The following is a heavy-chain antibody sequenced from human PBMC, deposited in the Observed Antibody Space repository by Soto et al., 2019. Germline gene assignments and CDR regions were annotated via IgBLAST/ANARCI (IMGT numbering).Heavy chain of an antibody. Sequence: QVQLGQSGAEVKKPGSSGQVSCKSSGVTFSSYAISWVRQSTGQGLEWMGGIIPIFGTANYAQKFQGRVTITADKSTSTAYMELSSLRSEDTAVYYCARTFGSSGYSYGGWFDPWGQGTLVTVSS. V-gene: IGHV1-69*06. CDR3: ARTFGSSGYSYGGWFDP. CDR2: IIPIFGTA. CDR1: GVTFSSYA. J-gene: IGHJ5*02. D-gene: IGHD3-22*01.